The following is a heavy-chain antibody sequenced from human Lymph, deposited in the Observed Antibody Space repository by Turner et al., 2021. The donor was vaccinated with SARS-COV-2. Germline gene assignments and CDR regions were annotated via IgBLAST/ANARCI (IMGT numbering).Heavy chain of an antibody. CDR1: GYTFTGYY. Sequence: QVQLVQSGAEAKKPWASVKASFKASGYTFTGYYMHWVRQAPGQGLGWMGWINPNSGGTNYPQKFQGRVTMTRDTSISRAYMELSRLRSDDTAVYYCARSRDLQSMIRGVDPFDYWGQGTLVTVSS. CDR2: INPNSGGT. CDR3: ARSRDLQSMIRGVDPFDY. V-gene: IGHV1-2*02. J-gene: IGHJ4*02. D-gene: IGHD3-10*01.